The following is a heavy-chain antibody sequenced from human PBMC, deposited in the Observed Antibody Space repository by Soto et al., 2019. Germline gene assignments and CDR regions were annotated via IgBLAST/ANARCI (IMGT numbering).Heavy chain of an antibody. CDR3: ARDRRARRSYSLYYYYGMDV. CDR2: ISAYNGNT. V-gene: IGHV1-18*01. D-gene: IGHD2-21*01. CDR1: GYTFTSYG. J-gene: IGHJ6*02. Sequence: ASVKVSCKASGYTFTSYGISWVRQAPGQGLEWMGWISAYNGNTNYAQKLQGRVTMTTDTSTSTAYMELRSLRSDDTAVYYCARDRRARRSYSLYYYYGMDVWGQGTTVTVSS.